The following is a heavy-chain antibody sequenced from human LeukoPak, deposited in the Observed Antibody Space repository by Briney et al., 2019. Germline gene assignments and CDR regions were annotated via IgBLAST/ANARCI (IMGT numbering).Heavy chain of an antibody. D-gene: IGHD2-2*01. CDR1: GYTFTSYY. Sequence: ASVTVSRKASGYTFTSYYMHWVRQAPGQGLEWMGIINPSGCSTSYAQKFQGRVTMTRDTSTSTVYMELSSLRSEDTAVYYCARVGSTKVDPWGQGTLVTVSS. CDR3: ARVGSTKVDP. CDR2: INPSGCST. J-gene: IGHJ5*02. V-gene: IGHV1-46*01.